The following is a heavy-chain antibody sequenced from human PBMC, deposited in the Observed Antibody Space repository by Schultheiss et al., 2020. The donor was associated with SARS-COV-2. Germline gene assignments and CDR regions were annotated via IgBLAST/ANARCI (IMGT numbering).Heavy chain of an antibody. D-gene: IGHD1-7*01. CDR3: ARRVYWNYNWYFDL. V-gene: IGHV4-39*01. CDR1: GGSISSSSYY. Sequence: SETLSLTCTVSGGSISSSSYYWGWIRQPPGKGLEWIGEINHSGSTYYNPSLKSRVTISVDTSKNQFSLKLSSVTAADTAVYYCARRVYWNYNWYFDLWGRGTLVTVSS. CDR2: INHSGST. J-gene: IGHJ2*01.